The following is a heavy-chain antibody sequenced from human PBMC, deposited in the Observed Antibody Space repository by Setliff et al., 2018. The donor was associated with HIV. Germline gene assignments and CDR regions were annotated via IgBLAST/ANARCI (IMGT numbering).Heavy chain of an antibody. Sequence: SVKVSCKASGGTFSNYFISWIRQAPGQGLEWMGKIMPMLGTANYAQKFQGRVTITADESTSTVYMELRSLTSKDTAMYYYARDAGYIGSSWDRWGQGTLVTVSS. CDR2: IMPMLGTA. D-gene: IGHD5-12*01. CDR3: ARDAGYIGSSWDR. V-gene: IGHV1-69*11. J-gene: IGHJ4*02. CDR1: GGTFSNYF.